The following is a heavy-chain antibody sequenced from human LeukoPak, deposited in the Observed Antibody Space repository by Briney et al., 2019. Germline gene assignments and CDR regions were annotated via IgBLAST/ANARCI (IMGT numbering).Heavy chain of an antibody. CDR2: ISAYNGDT. D-gene: IGHD2-15*01. V-gene: IGHV1-18*01. J-gene: IGHJ6*02. CDR1: GYTFITYG. CDR3: ARDCSGGSCSLDKYYFYALDV. Sequence: ASVKVSCKASGYTFITYGISWVRQAPGQGLEWVGWISAYNGDTKYAQKVQGRVTLTTDTSTSTAYLELRSLRSDDTAQYYCARDCSGGSCSLDKYYFYALDVWGQGTAVTVSS.